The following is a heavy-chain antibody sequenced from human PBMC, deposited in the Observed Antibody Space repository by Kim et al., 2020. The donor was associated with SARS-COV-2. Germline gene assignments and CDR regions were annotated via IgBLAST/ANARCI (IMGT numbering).Heavy chain of an antibody. CDR3: AREPYYDFWSGSHYYYGMDG. V-gene: IGHV1-69*13. J-gene: IGHJ6*02. D-gene: IGHD3-3*01. CDR1: GGTFSSYA. Sequence: SVKVSCKASGGTFSSYAISWVRQAPGQGLEWMGGIIPIFGTANYAQKFQGRVTITADESTSTAYMELSSLRSEDTAVYYCAREPYYDFWSGSHYYYGMDGWGQGTTVTVSS. CDR2: IIPIFGTA.